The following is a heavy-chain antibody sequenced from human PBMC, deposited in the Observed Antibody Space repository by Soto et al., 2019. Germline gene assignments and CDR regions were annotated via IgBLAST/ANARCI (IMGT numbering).Heavy chain of an antibody. D-gene: IGHD6-13*01. CDR1: GFTFSSYS. V-gene: IGHV3-21*01. Sequence: GGSLRLSCAASGFTFSSYSMNWVRQAPGKGLEWVSSISSSSSYIYYADSVKGRFTISRDNAKNSLYLQMNSLRAEDTAVYYCAIIIAAAGTGYYYYYGMDVWGQGTTVPVSS. J-gene: IGHJ6*02. CDR2: ISSSSSYI. CDR3: AIIIAAAGTGYYYYYGMDV.